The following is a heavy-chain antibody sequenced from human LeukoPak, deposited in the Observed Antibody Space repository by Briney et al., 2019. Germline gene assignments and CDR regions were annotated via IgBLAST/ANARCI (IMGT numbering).Heavy chain of an antibody. CDR2: ISAYNGNT. D-gene: IGHD6-19*01. V-gene: IGHV1-18*01. Sequence: ASVKVSCKASGYTFTSYGISWVRRAPGQGLEWMGWISAYNGNTNYAQKLQGRVTMTTDTSTSTAYMELRSLRSDDTAVYYCAKGTKIAVAGTPFDYWGQGTLVTVSS. CDR3: AKGTKIAVAGTPFDY. J-gene: IGHJ4*02. CDR1: GYTFTSYG.